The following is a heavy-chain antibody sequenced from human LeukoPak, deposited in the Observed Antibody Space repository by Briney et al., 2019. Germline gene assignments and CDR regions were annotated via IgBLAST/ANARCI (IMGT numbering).Heavy chain of an antibody. J-gene: IGHJ3*02. D-gene: IGHD7-27*01. CDR3: ARDRLSLGAFDI. Sequence: SETLSLTCTVSGYSISSGYYWGWIRQPPGKGLEWIGSIYHSGSTYYNPSLKSRVTISLDTSKNQFSLRLSSLTAADTAVYYCARDRLSLGAFDIWGQGTMVTVSS. CDR1: GYSISSGYY. V-gene: IGHV4-38-2*02. CDR2: IYHSGST.